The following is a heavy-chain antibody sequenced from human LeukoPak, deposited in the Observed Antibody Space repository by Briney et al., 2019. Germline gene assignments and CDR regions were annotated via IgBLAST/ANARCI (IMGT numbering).Heavy chain of an antibody. CDR2: ISGSGGST. V-gene: IGHV3-23*01. D-gene: IGHD3-9*01. CDR3: AKAGGYDILTGYYFDY. J-gene: IGHJ4*02. Sequence: PGGSLRLSCAASGFTFSSYAMSWVRQAPGKGLEWVSAISGSGGSTYYADSVKGRFTISRDNSKNTLYLQMNSLRAEDTAVYYCAKAGGYDILTGYYFDYWGQGTLVTVSS. CDR1: GFTFSSYA.